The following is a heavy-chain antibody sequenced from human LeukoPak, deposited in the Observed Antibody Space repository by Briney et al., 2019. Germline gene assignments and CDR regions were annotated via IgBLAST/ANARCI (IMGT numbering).Heavy chain of an antibody. Sequence: GGSLRLSCAASGFTFSSYAMSWVRQAPGKGLEWVSAISGSGGSTYYADSVKGRFTISRDNSKNTLYLQMNSLRAEDTAVYYCAAYQLLEGWFDPWGQGTLVTVSS. CDR3: AAYQLLEGWFDP. D-gene: IGHD2-2*01. CDR1: GFTFSSYA. V-gene: IGHV3-23*01. J-gene: IGHJ5*02. CDR2: ISGSGGST.